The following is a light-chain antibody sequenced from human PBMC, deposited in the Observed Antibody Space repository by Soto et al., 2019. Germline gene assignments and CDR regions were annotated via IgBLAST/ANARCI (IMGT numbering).Light chain of an antibody. Sequence: EIVMTQSPATLSVSPGQRATLSCRASQSLNTKLAWYQQKPGQAPRLLIYDASNRAAGIPVRFSGSGSGTDFTLSISSLEPEDFAVYYCHQRSDWWTFGQGTKVDIK. CDR2: DAS. J-gene: IGKJ1*01. CDR1: QSLNTK. CDR3: HQRSDWWT. V-gene: IGKV3-11*01.